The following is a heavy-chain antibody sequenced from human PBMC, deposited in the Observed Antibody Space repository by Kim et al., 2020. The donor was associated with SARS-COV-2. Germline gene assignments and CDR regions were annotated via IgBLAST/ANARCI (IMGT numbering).Heavy chain of an antibody. CDR3: ARDRQVGVLWFGDRGAFDI. J-gene: IGHJ3*02. Sequence: SETLSLTCTVSGGSISSGGYYWSWIRQHPGKGLEWIGYIYYSGSTYYNPSLKSRVTISVDTSKNQFSLKLSSVTAADTAVYYCARDRQVGVLWFGDRGAFDIWGQGTMVTVSS. CDR1: GGSISSGGYY. V-gene: IGHV4-31*03. CDR2: IYYSGST. D-gene: IGHD3-10*01.